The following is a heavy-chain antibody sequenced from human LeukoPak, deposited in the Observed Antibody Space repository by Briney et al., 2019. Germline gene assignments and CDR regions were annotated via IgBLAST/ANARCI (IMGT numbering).Heavy chain of an antibody. Sequence: SETLSLTCAVYGGSFSGYYWSWIRQPPGKGLEWIGEINHSGSTNYNPSLKSRVTISVDTSKNQFSLKPSSVTAADTAVYYCARPVGYCSSANCYEYFDYWGQGTLLTVSS. D-gene: IGHD2-2*01. CDR3: ARPVGYCSSANCYEYFDY. J-gene: IGHJ4*02. V-gene: IGHV4-34*01. CDR1: GGSFSGYY. CDR2: INHSGST.